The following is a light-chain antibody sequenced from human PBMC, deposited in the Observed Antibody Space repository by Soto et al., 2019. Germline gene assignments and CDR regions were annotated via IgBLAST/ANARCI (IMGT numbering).Light chain of an antibody. CDR3: QQYNNWPRT. CDR1: QSGSSN. V-gene: IGKV3-15*01. J-gene: IGKJ1*01. Sequence: EIVMTQSPATLSVSPGERATLSCSASQSGSSNLAWYQQKPGQAPRLLIYGASTRATGIPARLSGSGSGKEFTQTLRSRQSEDFVVYCCQQYNNWPRTFGQGTKVEIK. CDR2: GAS.